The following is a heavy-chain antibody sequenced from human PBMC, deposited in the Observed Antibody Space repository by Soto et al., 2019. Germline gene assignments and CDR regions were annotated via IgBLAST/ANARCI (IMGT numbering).Heavy chain of an antibody. D-gene: IGHD3-16*01. V-gene: IGHV5-51*01. CDR1: GYKLGSAW. CDR2: IKPGTSDI. CDR3: ARQISFVCDS. Sequence: GESLKISCEGAGYKLGSAWIGWVRRKPGKGLEWMGIIKPGTSDIRYSPSFRGQVTISADGAANTAFLQWSSLKTSDTAIYYCARQISFVCDSWGQGTLVTVS. J-gene: IGHJ4*02.